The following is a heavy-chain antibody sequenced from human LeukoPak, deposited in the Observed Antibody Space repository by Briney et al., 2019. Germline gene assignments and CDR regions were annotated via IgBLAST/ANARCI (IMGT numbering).Heavy chain of an antibody. J-gene: IGHJ4*02. V-gene: IGHV4-30-4*01. CDR2: IYYSGST. Sequence: PSETLSLTCTVSGGSISSGDYYWSWIRQPPGKGLEWIGYIYYSGSTYYNPSLRSRLTISVDTSKNQFSLKLSSVTAADTAVYYCARHRNLYSGYDWAFGYWGQGTLVTVSS. CDR3: ARHRNLYSGYDWAFGY. CDR1: GGSISSGDYY. D-gene: IGHD5-12*01.